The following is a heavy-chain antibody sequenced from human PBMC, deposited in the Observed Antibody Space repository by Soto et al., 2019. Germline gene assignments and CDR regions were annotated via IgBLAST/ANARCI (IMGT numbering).Heavy chain of an antibody. Sequence: PSETLSLTCAVYGGSFSGYYWSWIRQPPGKGLEWIGEINHSGSTNYNPSLKSRVTISVDTSKNQFSLKLSSVTAADTAVYYCARGRDGYNSKTPKSLNFDYWGQGTLVTVSS. J-gene: IGHJ4*02. CDR1: GGSFSGYY. V-gene: IGHV4-34*01. CDR2: INHSGST. CDR3: ARGRDGYNSKTPKSLNFDY. D-gene: IGHD5-12*01.